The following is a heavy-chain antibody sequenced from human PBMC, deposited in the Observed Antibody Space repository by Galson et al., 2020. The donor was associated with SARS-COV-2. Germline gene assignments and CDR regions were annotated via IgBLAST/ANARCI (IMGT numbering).Heavy chain of an antibody. Sequence: GGSLRLSCAASGFPFSTYEMNWVSQTPGKGLEWVSYISSRSTTIYYADSIKGRFTISRDNAKDSLYLQMNNLRAEDTAIYYCARFRVRVAVSYTGPRLKVGGFDVWGHGTMVTVSS. CDR3: ARFRVRVAVSYTGPRLKVGGFDV. CDR1: GFPFSTYE. J-gene: IGHJ3*01. D-gene: IGHD6-19*01. V-gene: IGHV3-48*03. CDR2: ISSRSTTI.